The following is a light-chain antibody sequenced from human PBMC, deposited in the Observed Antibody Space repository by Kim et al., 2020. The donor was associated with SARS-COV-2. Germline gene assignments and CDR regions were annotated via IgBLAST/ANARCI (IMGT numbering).Light chain of an antibody. CDR1: TSNIGSHT. CDR2: NDY. J-gene: IGLJ3*02. CDR3: AAWDDSLNGHWV. Sequence: QSVLTQPPSASGTPGQRVTFSCSGSTSNIGSHTVNWYQQLPGAAPRLLIYNDYHRPSGVPDRFSGSRSGTSASLAISGLQSGDEADYFCAAWDDSLNGHWVFGGGTKVTVL. V-gene: IGLV1-44*01.